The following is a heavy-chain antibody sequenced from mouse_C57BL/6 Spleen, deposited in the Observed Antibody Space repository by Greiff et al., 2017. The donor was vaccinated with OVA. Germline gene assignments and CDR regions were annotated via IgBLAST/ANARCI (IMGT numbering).Heavy chain of an antibody. CDR2: IYPGDGDT. Sequence: QVQLKQSGPELVKPGASVKISCKAPGYAFSSSWMNWVKQRPGKGLEWIGRIYPGDGDTNYNGKFKGKATLTADKSSSTAYMQLSSLTSEDSAVYFCARRWDRYFDVWGTGTTVTVSS. CDR1: GYAFSSSW. V-gene: IGHV1-82*01. CDR3: ARRWDRYFDV. D-gene: IGHD4-1*01. J-gene: IGHJ1*03.